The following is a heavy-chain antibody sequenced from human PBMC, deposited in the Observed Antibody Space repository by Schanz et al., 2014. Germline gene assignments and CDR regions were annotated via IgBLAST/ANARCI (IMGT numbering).Heavy chain of an antibody. V-gene: IGHV3-23*04. J-gene: IGHJ3*02. CDR2: MSGSGSTA. D-gene: IGHD5-12*01. CDR1: EFSFSSFG. Sequence: EVQLVESGGGLVQPRGSLRLSCAASEFSFSSFGMNWVRQAPGQGLEWVSGMSGSGSTADYADSVKGRFTISRDNSKNSLYLQMNSLRAEDTAVYYCAGAVATIRADSFDIWGQGTMXAVSS. CDR3: AGAVATIRADSFDI.